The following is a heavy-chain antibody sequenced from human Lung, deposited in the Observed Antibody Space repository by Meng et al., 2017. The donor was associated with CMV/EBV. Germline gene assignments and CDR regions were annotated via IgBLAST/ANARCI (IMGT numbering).Heavy chain of an antibody. D-gene: IGHD3-3*01. Sequence: GESLKISCAASGFTFSSYWMSWVRQAPGKGLEWVANIKQDGSEKYYVDSVKGRFTISRDNGKNSLYLQMNSLRAEDTAVYYCAREPGDRYDFWSGYAFDIWGQGTMVTVSS. CDR3: AREPGDRYDFWSGYAFDI. CDR2: IKQDGSEK. V-gene: IGHV3-7*01. CDR1: GFTFSSYW. J-gene: IGHJ3*02.